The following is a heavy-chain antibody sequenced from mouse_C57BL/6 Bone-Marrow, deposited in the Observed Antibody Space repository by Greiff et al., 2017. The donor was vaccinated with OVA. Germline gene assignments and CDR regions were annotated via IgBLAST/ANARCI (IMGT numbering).Heavy chain of an antibody. CDR2: INPYNGGT. Sequence: EVQLQESGPVLVKPGASVKMSCKASGYTFTDYYMNWVKQSHGKSLEWIGVINPYNGGTSYNQKFKGKATLTVVKSSSTAYMELNSLTSEDSAVYYCARLPRFTVSKSYYFDYWGQGTTLTVSS. D-gene: IGHD1-1*01. J-gene: IGHJ2*01. CDR1: GYTFTDYY. V-gene: IGHV1-19*01. CDR3: ARLPRFTVSKSYYFDY.